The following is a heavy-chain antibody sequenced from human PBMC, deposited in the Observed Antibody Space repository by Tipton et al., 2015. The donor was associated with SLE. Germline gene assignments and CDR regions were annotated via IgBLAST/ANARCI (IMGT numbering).Heavy chain of an antibody. Sequence: QLVQSGAEVKKPGESLKISCKGSEYSFTSYWIGWVRQMPGKGLEWMGIIYPGDSDTRYSPSFQGQVTISADKSISTAYLQWSSLKASDTAMYYCASRQYYYDSSGYYPSAFDIWGQGTMVTVSS. V-gene: IGHV5-51*01. D-gene: IGHD3-22*01. CDR2: IYPGDSDT. CDR1: EYSFTSYW. CDR3: ASRQYYYDSSGYYPSAFDI. J-gene: IGHJ3*02.